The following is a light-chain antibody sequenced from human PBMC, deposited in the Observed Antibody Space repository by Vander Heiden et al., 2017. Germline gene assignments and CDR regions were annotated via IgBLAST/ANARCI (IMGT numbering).Light chain of an antibody. Sequence: DIQMPQSPSTLSASVGDRVTITCRASQSISSWLAWYQQKPGIATKLLIYKASNLESGAPSRLSGSGSGREFTLTISSLQPDDFATYFCQQYNSYPLTFGPGTKVDIK. V-gene: IGKV1-5*03. CDR3: QQYNSYPLT. CDR2: KAS. CDR1: QSISSW. J-gene: IGKJ3*01.